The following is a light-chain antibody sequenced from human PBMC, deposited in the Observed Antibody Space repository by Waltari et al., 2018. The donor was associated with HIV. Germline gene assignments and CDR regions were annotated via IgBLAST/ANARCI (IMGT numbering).Light chain of an antibody. Sequence: SYELTQPPSVSVSPGQTARITCSGAALPKKYAYWYQQKSGQAPVLVIYEDSKRPSGIPERFSGSSSGTMATLTISGAQVEDEADYYCYSTDSSRNHRGVFGGGTKLTVL. CDR1: ALPKKY. CDR2: EDS. CDR3: YSTDSSRNHRGV. V-gene: IGLV3-10*01. J-gene: IGLJ3*02.